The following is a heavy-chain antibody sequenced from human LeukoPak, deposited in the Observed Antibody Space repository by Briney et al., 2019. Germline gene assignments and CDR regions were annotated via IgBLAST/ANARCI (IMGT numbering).Heavy chain of an antibody. CDR1: GGSISSHY. D-gene: IGHD6-6*01. CDR2: IYYSGST. V-gene: IGHV4-59*11. Sequence: PSETLSLTCTVSGGSISSHYWSWIRQPPGKGLEWIGYIYYSGSTNYNPSLKSRVTISVDTSKNQFSLKLSSVSAADTAVYYCARQYSSSLVRQDWFDPWGQGTLVTVSS. J-gene: IGHJ5*02. CDR3: ARQYSSSLVRQDWFDP.